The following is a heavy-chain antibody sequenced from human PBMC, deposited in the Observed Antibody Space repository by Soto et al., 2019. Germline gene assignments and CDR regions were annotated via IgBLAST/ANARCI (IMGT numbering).Heavy chain of an antibody. J-gene: IGHJ6*02. CDR1: GFTFNTYG. Sequence: PGGSLRLSCAASGFTFNTYGIHWVRQAPGKGLEWVAVISYDGSYKYYGDSVKGRFTISRDNSKNTRFLQMNSLRAEDTAVYYCAKVSRARPDFYYGMDVWGQGTTVTVSS. V-gene: IGHV3-30*18. CDR3: AKVSRARPDFYYGMDV. CDR2: ISYDGSYK. D-gene: IGHD6-6*01.